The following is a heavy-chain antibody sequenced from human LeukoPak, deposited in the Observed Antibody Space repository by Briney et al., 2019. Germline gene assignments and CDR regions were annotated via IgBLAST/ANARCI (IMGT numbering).Heavy chain of an antibody. J-gene: IGHJ4*02. CDR1: GFTFRNYL. V-gene: IGHV3-21*01. CDR3: ARDSPAPENDY. Sequence: GGSLRLSCAASGFTFRNYLMNWVRQAPGKGLEWVSSISSSSSYIYYADSVKGRFTISRDNAKNSLYLQMNSLRAEDTAVYYCARDSPAPENDYWGQGTLVTVSS. CDR2: ISSSSSYI.